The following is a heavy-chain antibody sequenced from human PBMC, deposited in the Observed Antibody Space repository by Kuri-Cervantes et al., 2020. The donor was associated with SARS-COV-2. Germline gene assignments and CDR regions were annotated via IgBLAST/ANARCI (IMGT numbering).Heavy chain of an antibody. V-gene: IGHV4-39*01. CDR1: GGSISSSSYY. CDR2: IYYSGST. D-gene: IGHD1-7*01. J-gene: IGHJ6*03. CDR3: ARTLASITGTYMDV. Sequence: SEPLSLTFTVSGGSISSSSYYWGWIRQPPGKGLEWIGCIYYSGSTYYNPSLKSRVTISVDTSKNQFSLKLSSVTAADTAVYYCARTLASITGTYMDVWGKGTTVTVSS.